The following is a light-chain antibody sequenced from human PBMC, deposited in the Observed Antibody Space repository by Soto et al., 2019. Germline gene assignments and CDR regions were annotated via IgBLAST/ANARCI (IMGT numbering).Light chain of an antibody. CDR3: QHRSNWPPIFS. V-gene: IGKV3-11*01. Sequence: EIVLTQSPATLSLSPGDTATLSCRASQSVTNYLAWYQQRPGQAPRLLIYDASSRAPDIPDRFSGSGYGTDFTLTIAGLEPEDFAFYYCQHRSNWPPIFSFGPGTKVDIK. J-gene: IGKJ3*01. CDR1: QSVTNY. CDR2: DAS.